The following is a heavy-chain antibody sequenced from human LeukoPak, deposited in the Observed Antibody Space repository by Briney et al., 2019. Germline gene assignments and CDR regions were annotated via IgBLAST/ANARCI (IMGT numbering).Heavy chain of an antibody. CDR2: IYYSGST. CDR3: ACSSSSWYIYAFDI. Sequence: KPSETLSHTCTVSGGSISIYYWSWIRQPPGKGLELIGYIYYSGSTNYNPSLKSRVTTSVDTSKNQFSLKLSSVTAADTAVYYCACSSSSWYIYAFDIWGQGTMVTVSS. CDR1: GGSISIYY. J-gene: IGHJ3*02. V-gene: IGHV4-59*08. D-gene: IGHD6-13*01.